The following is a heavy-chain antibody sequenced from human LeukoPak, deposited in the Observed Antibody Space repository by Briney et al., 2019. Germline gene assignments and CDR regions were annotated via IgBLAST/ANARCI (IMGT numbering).Heavy chain of an antibody. D-gene: IGHD1-26*01. Sequence: SETLSLTCAVYGGSFSGYYWSWIRQPPWKGLEWIGEINHSGSTNYNPSLKSRVTISLDTSKNQFSLKLSSVTAADTAVYYCAREVGATRGFDYWGQGTLVSVSS. V-gene: IGHV4-34*01. CDR3: AREVGATRGFDY. CDR2: INHSGST. CDR1: GGSFSGYY. J-gene: IGHJ4*02.